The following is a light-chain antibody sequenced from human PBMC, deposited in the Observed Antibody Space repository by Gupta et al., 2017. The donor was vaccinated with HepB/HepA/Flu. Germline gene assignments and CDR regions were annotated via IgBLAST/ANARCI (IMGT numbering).Light chain of an antibody. CDR1: QSVSSSY. V-gene: IGKV3-20*01. CDR2: GAS. J-gene: IGKJ1*01. CDR3: QHEGSSPWT. Sequence: EIVLTQSPGTLSLSPGERATLSCRASQSVSSSYLAWYQQRPGQAPRLLIYGASSRATGISDRFSGSGSGTEFTLTISRLEPEDFAVYYCQHEGSSPWTFGQGTKVESK.